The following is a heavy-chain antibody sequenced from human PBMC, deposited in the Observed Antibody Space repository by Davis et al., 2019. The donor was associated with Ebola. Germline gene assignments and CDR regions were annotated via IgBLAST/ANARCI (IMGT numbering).Heavy chain of an antibody. CDR1: AFTFSSYS. J-gene: IGHJ4*02. Sequence: GGSLTLSCAASAFTFSSYSMNWVRQAPGKGLEWISSIGPSSHNIYYADSVKGRLTISRDNSKNTVCLQMNSLRAEDTAIYYCAKKVPGIRPFDYWGQGTLVGVSS. CDR3: AKKVPGIRPFDY. CDR2: IGPSSHNI. V-gene: IGHV3-21*04. D-gene: IGHD6-19*01.